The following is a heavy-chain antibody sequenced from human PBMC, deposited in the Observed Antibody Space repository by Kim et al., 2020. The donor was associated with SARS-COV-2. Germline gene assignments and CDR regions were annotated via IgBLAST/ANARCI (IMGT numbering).Heavy chain of an antibody. CDR3: ARRTEEGGDFYY. J-gene: IGHJ4*02. CDR2: VYHRGST. Sequence: SETLSLTCTVSGGSISTSHYYWAWIRQPPGKGLEWIGTVYHRGSTYYTPSLKSRLTISVDTTRDQVSLRLSSVTAADTAIYYCARRTEEGGDFYYWGPGT. CDR1: GGSISTSHYY. V-gene: IGHV4-39*01. D-gene: IGHD3-16*01.